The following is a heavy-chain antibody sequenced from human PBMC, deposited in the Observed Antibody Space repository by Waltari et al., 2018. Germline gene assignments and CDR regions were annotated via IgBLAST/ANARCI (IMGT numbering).Heavy chain of an antibody. J-gene: IGHJ4*02. CDR2: IHRSGST. Sequence: QVQLQQWGAGLLKPSEPLSVTCDVFDDSFSNYYWVWIRQSPGKGLVWIGEIHRSGSTNYNPSLKGRVTISLDMSKKQVSLRVTSVTAADTAVYYCAREYSSFEPIFDYWGRGTLVTVSS. CDR1: DDSFSNYY. D-gene: IGHD5-12*01. V-gene: IGHV4-34*02. CDR3: AREYSSFEPIFDY.